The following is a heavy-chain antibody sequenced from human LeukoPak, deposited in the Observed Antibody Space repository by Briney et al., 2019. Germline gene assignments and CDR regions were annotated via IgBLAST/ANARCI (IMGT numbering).Heavy chain of an antibody. V-gene: IGHV3-73*01. J-gene: IGHJ1*01. CDR3: AKDQGYYGSGSYKEYFQH. CDR2: IRSKANSYAT. CDR1: GFTFSGSA. D-gene: IGHD3-10*01. Sequence: PGGSLRLSCAASGFTFSGSAMHWVRQASGKGLEWVGRIRSKANSYATAYAASVKGRFTISRDDSKNTAYLQMNSLRAEDTAVYYCAKDQGYYGSGSYKEYFQHWGQGTLVTVSS.